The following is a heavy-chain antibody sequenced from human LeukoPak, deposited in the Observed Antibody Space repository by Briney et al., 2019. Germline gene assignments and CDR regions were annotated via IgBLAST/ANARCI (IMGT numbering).Heavy chain of an antibody. D-gene: IGHD4-11*01. CDR1: GFNFRNFA. V-gene: IGHV3-23*01. J-gene: IGHJ4*02. CDR3: AKDGGTVTSYYFDS. CDR2: ISGSGGST. Sequence: GGSLRLSCAASGFNFRNFAMTWVRQSPGKGLEWVSAISGSGGSTYYADSVKGRFTISRDNSKNTLYLQMNSLRVEDTAVYYCAKDGGTVTSYYFDSWGLGTLVTVSS.